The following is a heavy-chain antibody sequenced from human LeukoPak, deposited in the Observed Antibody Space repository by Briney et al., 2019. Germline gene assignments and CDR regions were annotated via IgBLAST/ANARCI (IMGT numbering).Heavy chain of an antibody. CDR2: INPNSGGT. Sequence: PLASVKVSCKASGYTFTGYYMPWVRQAPGQGLEWMGWINPNSGGTNYAQKFQGRVTMTRDTSISTAYMELSRLRSDDTAVYYCARKYCSGGSCYSDFAYYFDYWGQGTLVTVSS. V-gene: IGHV1-2*02. J-gene: IGHJ4*02. CDR3: ARKYCSGGSCYSDFAYYFDY. CDR1: GYTFTGYY. D-gene: IGHD2-15*01.